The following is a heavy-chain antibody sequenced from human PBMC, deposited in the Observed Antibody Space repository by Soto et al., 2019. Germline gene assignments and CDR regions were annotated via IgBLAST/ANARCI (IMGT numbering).Heavy chain of an antibody. V-gene: IGHV4-34*01. D-gene: IGHD3-16*01. Sequence: QVQLHQWGAGLLKPSENLSLTCAVNGGSFNDYYWAWIRQPPGKGLEWNGEIYHSGNTYYNPSLESRVNMTVDTSKKQCSLRLNAVTAADTAMYYCARGRGGFNRESWSYWYHGMDVWGQGTTVTVS. J-gene: IGHJ6*02. CDR1: GGSFNDYY. CDR3: ARGRGGFNRESWSYWYHGMDV. CDR2: IYHSGNT.